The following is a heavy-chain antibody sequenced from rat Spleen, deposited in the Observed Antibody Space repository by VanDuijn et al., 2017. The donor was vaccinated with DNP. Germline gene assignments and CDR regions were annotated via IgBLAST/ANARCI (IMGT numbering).Heavy chain of an antibody. D-gene: IGHD1-11*01. V-gene: IGHV5-31*01. J-gene: IGHJ2*01. Sequence: EVQLMESGGDLVQPGRSLKLSCVASGFTFNYYWMTWIRQVPGKGLEWLASITRNSGATYYLDSVKGRFTISRDNPKSSLYLQMNSLKSEDTATYYCAGHALLTTEALDYWGQGVMVTVSS. CDR2: ITRNSGAT. CDR3: AGHALLTTEALDY. CDR1: GFTFNYYW.